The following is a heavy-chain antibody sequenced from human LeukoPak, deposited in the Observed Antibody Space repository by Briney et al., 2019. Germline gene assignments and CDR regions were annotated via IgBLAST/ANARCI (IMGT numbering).Heavy chain of an antibody. CDR2: IHYGGTT. CDR3: TRGGGLVAGSVTRHFDV. V-gene: IGHV4-31*03. D-gene: IGHD1-26*01. CDR1: GGSINSGGYC. Sequence: SQTLSLTCTVSGGSINSGGYCWGWIRQHPGIGLEWVGLIHYGGTTYYHPSLKSRLTISVDSSKHQVSLALYSVTAADTAVYYSTRGGGLVAGSVTRHFDVWGRGTLVTVSP. J-gene: IGHJ2*01.